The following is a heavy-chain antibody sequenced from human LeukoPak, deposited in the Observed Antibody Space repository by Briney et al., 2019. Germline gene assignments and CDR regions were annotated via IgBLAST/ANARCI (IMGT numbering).Heavy chain of an antibody. V-gene: IGHV3-23*01. J-gene: IGHJ4*02. D-gene: IGHD4-23*01. Sequence: GGSLRLSCAASGFTFSSYAMSWVRQAPGKGLEWVSSISGSGGNTYYADSVKGRFTISRDNSKNTLYMQMNSLRAEDTAVFFCAKLVTHFDYWGQGTLVTVSS. CDR3: AKLVTHFDY. CDR2: ISGSGGNT. CDR1: GFTFSSYA.